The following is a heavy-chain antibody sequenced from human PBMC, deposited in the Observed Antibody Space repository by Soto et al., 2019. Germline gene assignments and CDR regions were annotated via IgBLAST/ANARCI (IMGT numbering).Heavy chain of an antibody. V-gene: IGHV2-5*02. CDR1: GFSLITGGVS. D-gene: IGHD3-16*01. Sequence: QITLKESGPTQVKPTQTLTLTCTFSGFSLITGGVSVAWIRQPPGKALEWLALISGDDEKRYSPSLSSRLTITKATTKNQVVFTRTNMDPLDTATYYCSHRRGMIMDVWGQGTTVTVSS. CDR3: SHRRGMIMDV. J-gene: IGHJ6*02. CDR2: ISGDDEK.